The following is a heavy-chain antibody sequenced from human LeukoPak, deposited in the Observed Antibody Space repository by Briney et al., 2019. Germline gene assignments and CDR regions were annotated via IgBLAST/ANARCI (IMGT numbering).Heavy chain of an antibody. CDR2: ISRSSSYI. CDR1: GFNFSSYS. J-gene: IGHJ6*04. Sequence: GGSLRLSCAASGFNFSSYSMNWVRQALGKGLEWVSSISRSSSYIYYADSVKGRFTISRDNAKNSLYLQMNSLRAEDTAVYYCAELGITMIGGVWGKGTTVTISS. CDR3: AELGITMIGGV. D-gene: IGHD3-10*02. V-gene: IGHV3-21*01.